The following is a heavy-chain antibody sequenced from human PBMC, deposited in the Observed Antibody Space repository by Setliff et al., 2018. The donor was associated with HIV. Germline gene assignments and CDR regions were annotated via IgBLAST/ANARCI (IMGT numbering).Heavy chain of an antibody. CDR3: ARDGSGSLGVSYPYFMDV. V-gene: IGHV6-1*01. Sequence: PSQTLSLTCAISGDSVSSNSAAWNWIRQSPGRGLEWLGRTLFRSKWYNEYAASVKSRVTFSADTSKNQFSLQVNSVTPEDTAVYYCARDGSGSLGVSYPYFMDVWGKGTTVTVSS. J-gene: IGHJ6*03. CDR2: TLFRSKWYN. D-gene: IGHD6-25*01. CDR1: GDSVSSNSAA.